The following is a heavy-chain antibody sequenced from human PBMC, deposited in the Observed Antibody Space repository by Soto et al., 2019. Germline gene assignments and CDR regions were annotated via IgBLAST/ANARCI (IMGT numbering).Heavy chain of an antibody. D-gene: IGHD1-26*01. V-gene: IGHV1-46*01. J-gene: IGHJ5*02. CDR1: GYAFTSYY. CDR3: AADPGGNWFDP. Sequence: ASVKVSCKASGYAFTSYYIHWVRQAPGQGLEWMGIINPSGGSTSYAQKFQGRVTMTRDTSTSTVYMELSSLRSEDTAVYYCAADPGGNWFDPWGQGTLVTVS. CDR2: INPSGGST.